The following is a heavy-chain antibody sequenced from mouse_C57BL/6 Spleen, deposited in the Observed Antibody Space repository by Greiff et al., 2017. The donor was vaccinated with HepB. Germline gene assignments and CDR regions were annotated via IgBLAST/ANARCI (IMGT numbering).Heavy chain of an antibody. J-gene: IGHJ3*01. CDR1: GYAFSSYW. Sequence: QVQLQQSGAELVKPGASVKISCKASGYAFSSYWMNWVKQRPGKGLEWIGQIYPGDGDTNYNGKFKGKATLTADKSSSTAYMQLSSLTSEDSAVYFCARRYYDYDFSWFAYWGQGTLVTVSA. V-gene: IGHV1-80*01. CDR3: ARRYYDYDFSWFAY. CDR2: IYPGDGDT. D-gene: IGHD2-4*01.